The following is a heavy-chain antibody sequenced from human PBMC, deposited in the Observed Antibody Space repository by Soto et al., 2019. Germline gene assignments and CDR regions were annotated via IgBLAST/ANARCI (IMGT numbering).Heavy chain of an antibody. Sequence: GGSLRLSCAASVFTVNNYAMSWVRQAPGKGLEWVSAISANGQGIYYADSVKGRFIISRDSSKNTVFLHMDSLTAEDTAVYYCAKDRNYPRDQFHNWGQGTLVTVSS. CDR1: VFTVNNYA. V-gene: IGHV3-23*01. CDR2: ISANGQGI. J-gene: IGHJ4*02. CDR3: AKDRNYPRDQFHN. D-gene: IGHD1-7*01.